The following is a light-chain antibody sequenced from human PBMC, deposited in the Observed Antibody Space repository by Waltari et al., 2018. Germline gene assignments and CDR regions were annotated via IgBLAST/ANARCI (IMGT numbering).Light chain of an antibody. Sequence: SYVLTQPTSLSVAPGHTARFSRWGDERGSLSVNWYQQKPGQAPVLVVYDDRARSSGIPERFSGSNSGNTATLTISRVEGGDEADYYCKVWHTASDQWVFGGGTKLTVL. CDR3: KVWHTASDQWV. CDR1: ERGSLS. J-gene: IGLJ3*02. V-gene: IGLV3-21*02. CDR2: DDR.